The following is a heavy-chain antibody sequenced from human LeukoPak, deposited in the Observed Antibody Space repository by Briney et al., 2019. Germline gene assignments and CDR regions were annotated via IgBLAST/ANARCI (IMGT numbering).Heavy chain of an antibody. CDR1: GGSIGNSY. CDR3: ARTLYSRGFYTVDY. Sequence: SETLSLTCIVSGGSIGNSYWSWIRQPPGKGLQWIGYIYYSGSTNYNPSLKSRVTISGDTSKNQFSLKLSSVTAADTAVYYCARTLYSRGFYTVDYWGQGTLVTVSS. J-gene: IGHJ4*02. CDR2: IYYSGST. D-gene: IGHD3-3*01. V-gene: IGHV4-59*08.